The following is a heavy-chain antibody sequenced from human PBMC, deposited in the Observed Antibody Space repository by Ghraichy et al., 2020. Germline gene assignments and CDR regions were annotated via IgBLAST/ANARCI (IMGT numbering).Heavy chain of an antibody. Sequence: SETLSLTCTVAGGSMSNYYWSWIRQPPGGGLEWIGYSHYSGSTRYNPSLKSRVTISVDTSKNQFSLTLTSVTTADTAVYYCGRGAGWYDPWGQGTLVTVSS. CDR2: SHYSGST. J-gene: IGHJ5*02. V-gene: IGHV4-59*01. CDR3: GRGAGWYDP. CDR1: GGSMSNYY.